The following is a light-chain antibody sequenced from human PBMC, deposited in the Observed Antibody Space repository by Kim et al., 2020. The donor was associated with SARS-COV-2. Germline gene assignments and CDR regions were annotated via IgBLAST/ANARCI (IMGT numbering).Light chain of an antibody. Sequence: QSALTQPASVSGSPGQSITISCTGSSNDIGAYRYVSWYQQHPDRAPQLIISDVNKRPSGVSDRFSGSKSGNTASLTISGLQAEDAADYYCSSYTYSKAWVFGGGTQLTVL. CDR2: DVN. CDR1: SNDIGAYRY. CDR3: SSYTYSKAWV. V-gene: IGLV2-14*03. J-gene: IGLJ3*02.